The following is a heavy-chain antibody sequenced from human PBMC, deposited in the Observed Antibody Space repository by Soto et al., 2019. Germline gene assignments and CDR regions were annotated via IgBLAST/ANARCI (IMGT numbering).Heavy chain of an antibody. V-gene: IGHV1-69*12. CDR2: IIPIFGTA. CDR3: AKWLLDTYYFDY. D-gene: IGHD5-12*01. CDR1: GGTFSSYA. Sequence: QVQLVQSGAEVKKPGSSVKVSCKASGGTFSSYAISWVRQAPGQGLEWMGGIIPIFGTANYAQKFQGRVTITANESTGTAYMELSGLRSEDTAVYYCAKWLLDTYYFDYWGQGTLVTVSS. J-gene: IGHJ4*02.